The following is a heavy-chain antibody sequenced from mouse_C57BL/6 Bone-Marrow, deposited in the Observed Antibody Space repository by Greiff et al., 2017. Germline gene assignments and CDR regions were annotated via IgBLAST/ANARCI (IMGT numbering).Heavy chain of an antibody. V-gene: IGHV5-15*01. CDR3: ARHRTGYYAMDY. J-gene: IGHJ4*01. CDR1: GFTFSDYG. D-gene: IGHD4-1*01. Sequence: EVQLVESGGGLVQPGGSLKLSCAASGFTFSDYGMAWVRQAPRKGPEWVAFISNLAYSIYYADTVTGRFTISRENAKNTLYLEMSSLRSEDTAMYYCARHRTGYYAMDYWGQGTSVTVSS. CDR2: ISNLAYSI.